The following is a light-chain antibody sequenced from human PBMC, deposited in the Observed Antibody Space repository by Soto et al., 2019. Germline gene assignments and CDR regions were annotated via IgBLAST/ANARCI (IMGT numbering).Light chain of an antibody. Sequence: QSVLTQSASVSGSPGQSITMSCTGTSSDVGSYNLVSWYQHHPGKAPKLMIYEGSKRPSGISNRFSGSKSGNTASLTISGLQAEDEADYYCCSYGGSSTLYVFGTGTKVTVL. V-gene: IGLV2-23*01. J-gene: IGLJ1*01. CDR3: CSYGGSSTLYV. CDR1: SSDVGSYNL. CDR2: EGS.